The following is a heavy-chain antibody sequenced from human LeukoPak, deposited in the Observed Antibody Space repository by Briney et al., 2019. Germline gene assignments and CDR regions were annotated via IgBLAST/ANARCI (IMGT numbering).Heavy chain of an antibody. D-gene: IGHD4-17*01. CDR1: GGTFSSYA. CDR2: IIPIFGTA. J-gene: IGHJ3*02. V-gene: IGHV1-69*06. Sequence: ASVKVSCKASGGTFSSYAISWVRQAPGQGLEWMGGIIPIFGTANYAQKFQGRVTITADKSTSTAYMELSSLRSEDTAVYYCARVLCMTTVTTCAFGIWGQGTMVTVSS. CDR3: ARVLCMTTVTTCAFGI.